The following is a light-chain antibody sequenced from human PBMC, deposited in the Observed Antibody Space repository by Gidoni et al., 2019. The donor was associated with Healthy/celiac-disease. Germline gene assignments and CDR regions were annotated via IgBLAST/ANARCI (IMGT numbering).Light chain of an antibody. CDR3: QQRSNWPLSS. J-gene: IGKJ2*04. CDR2: DAS. CDR1: QSVSSY. V-gene: IGKV3-11*01. Sequence: EFVLIQSTATLSLSPGERATLTCRASQSVSSYLAWYQQKPGQAPRLLIYDASNRATGIPARFSGSGSGTDFTLTISSLEPEDFAVYYCQQRSNWPLSSFGQGTKLEIK.